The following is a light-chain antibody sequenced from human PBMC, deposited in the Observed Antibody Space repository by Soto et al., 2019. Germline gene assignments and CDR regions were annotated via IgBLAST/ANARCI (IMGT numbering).Light chain of an antibody. J-gene: IGLJ1*01. CDR3: SSYTSSSTYV. CDR2: GNN. CDR1: SSNIGAGYD. V-gene: IGLV1-40*01. Sequence: QSVLTQPPSVSGAPGQRISISCTGSSSNIGAGYDVHWYQQLPGTAPKLLIFGNNNRPSGVPDRFSGSKSGTSASLAITGLQADDEADYYCSSYTSSSTYVFGTATKVTVL.